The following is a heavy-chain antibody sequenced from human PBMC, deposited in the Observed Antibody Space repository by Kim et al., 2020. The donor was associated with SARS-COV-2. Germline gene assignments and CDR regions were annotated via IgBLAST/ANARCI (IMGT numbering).Heavy chain of an antibody. V-gene: IGHV4-31*03. CDR3: ARTKPHNWFDP. CDR2: IYYSGST. Sequence: SETLSLTCTVSGGSISSGGYYWSWIRQHPGKGLEWIGYIYYSGSTYYNPSLKSRVTISVDTSKNQFSLKLSSVTAADTAVYYCARTKPHNWFDPWGQGTLVTVSS. CDR1: GGSISSGGYY. J-gene: IGHJ5*02.